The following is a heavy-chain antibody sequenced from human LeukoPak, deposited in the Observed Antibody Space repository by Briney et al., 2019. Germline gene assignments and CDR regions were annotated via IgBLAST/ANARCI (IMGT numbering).Heavy chain of an antibody. CDR2: IIPILGIA. V-gene: IGHV1-69*04. Sequence: GASVKVSCKASGGTFSSYAISWVRQAPGQGLEWMGRIIPILGIANYAQKFQGRVTITADKSTSTAYMELSSLRSEDTAVYYCARVFWSGSSPPDYWGQGTLVTVSS. CDR1: GGTFSSYA. D-gene: IGHD1-26*01. J-gene: IGHJ4*02. CDR3: ARVFWSGSSPPDY.